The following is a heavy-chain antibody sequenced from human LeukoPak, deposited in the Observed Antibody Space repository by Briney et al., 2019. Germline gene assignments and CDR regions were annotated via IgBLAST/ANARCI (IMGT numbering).Heavy chain of an antibody. CDR3: AREVYSSRRPPYYFDY. Sequence: SETLSLTCTVSGAPISNYHWSWIRQPPGKGLEWIGYMYDSGNTNCNPSLKSRVTISVDTSKNQFSLNLSSVTAADTAVYYCAREVYSSRRPPYYFDYWGQGTLVTVSS. CDR2: MYDSGNT. D-gene: IGHD6-13*01. V-gene: IGHV4-59*12. CDR1: GAPISNYH. J-gene: IGHJ4*02.